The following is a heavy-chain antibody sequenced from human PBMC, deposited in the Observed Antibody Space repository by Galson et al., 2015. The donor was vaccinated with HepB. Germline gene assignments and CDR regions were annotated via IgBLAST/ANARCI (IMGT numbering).Heavy chain of an antibody. D-gene: IGHD3-3*01. CDR1: GYTLTELS. J-gene: IGHJ3*02. CDR2: FDPEDGET. Sequence: SVKVSCKVSGYTLTELSMHWVRQAPGKGLEWVGGFDPEDGETIYAQKFQGRVTMTEDTSTDTAYMELSSLRSEDTAVYYCATDENGRFPPLFDIWGQGTMVTVSS. CDR3: ATDENGRFPPLFDI. V-gene: IGHV1-24*01.